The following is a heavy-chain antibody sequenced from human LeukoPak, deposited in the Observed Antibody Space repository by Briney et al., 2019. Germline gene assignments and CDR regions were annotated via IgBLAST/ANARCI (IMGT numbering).Heavy chain of an antibody. CDR2: IYYSGST. D-gene: IGHD4-11*01. J-gene: IGHJ4*02. Sequence: SETLSLTCTVSGGSISSGDYYWSWIRQPPGTGLEWIGYIYYSGSTYYNPSLKSRVTISVDTSKNQFSLKLSSMTAADTAVYYCARNTVTPTLFDYWGQGTLVTVSS. CDR3: ARNTVTPTLFDY. V-gene: IGHV4-30-4*01. CDR1: GGSISSGDYY.